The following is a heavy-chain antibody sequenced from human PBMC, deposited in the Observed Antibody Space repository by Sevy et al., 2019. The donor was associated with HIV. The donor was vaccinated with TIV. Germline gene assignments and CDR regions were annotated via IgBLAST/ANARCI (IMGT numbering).Heavy chain of an antibody. CDR3: ARWDSSGYHADAFDI. CDR1: GYTFTSYG. J-gene: IGHJ3*02. CDR2: ISAYNGNT. V-gene: IGHV1-18*01. Sequence: ASVKVSCKASGYTFTSYGISWVRQAPGQGLEWMGWISAYNGNTNYAQKLQGRVTMTTDTSTSTAYMELRSLRSDDTAVYYCARWDSSGYHADAFDIWGQRTMVTVSS. D-gene: IGHD3-22*01.